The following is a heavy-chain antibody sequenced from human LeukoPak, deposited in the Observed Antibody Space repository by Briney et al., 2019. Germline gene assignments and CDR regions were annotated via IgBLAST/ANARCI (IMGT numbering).Heavy chain of an antibody. CDR3: AREGLYSSFSLFDY. CDR1: GFTFSSYG. D-gene: IGHD6-6*01. J-gene: IGHJ4*02. V-gene: IGHV3-33*01. CDR2: IWYDGSNK. Sequence: GGSLRLSCAASGFTFSSYGMHWVRQAPGKGLEWVAVIWYDGSNKYYADSVKGRFTISRDNSKNTLYLQMNSLRAEDTAVYYCAREGLYSSFSLFDYWGQGTLVTVSS.